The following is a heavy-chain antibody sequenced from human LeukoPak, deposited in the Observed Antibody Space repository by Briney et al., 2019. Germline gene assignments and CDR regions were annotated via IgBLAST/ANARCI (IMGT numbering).Heavy chain of an antibody. CDR3: ARDKLAGATYFDS. J-gene: IGHJ4*02. CDR2: MYGRGTT. V-gene: IGHV3-66*03. D-gene: IGHD1-26*01. Sequence: GGSLRLSCEASGFSVSSTWMSWVRRAPGKGLEWVSIMYGRGTTSHADSVKGRFTVSRDNAKNILYLQMNSLRADDTAVYYCARDKLAGATYFDSWGQGTLVTVSS. CDR1: GFSVSSTW.